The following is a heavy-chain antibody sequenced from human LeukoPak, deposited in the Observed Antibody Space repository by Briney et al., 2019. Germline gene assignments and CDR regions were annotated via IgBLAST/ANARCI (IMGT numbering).Heavy chain of an antibody. CDR1: GFTFSSYG. CDR3: TRDGGYSYGYGGMDDAFDI. Sequence: PGGSLRLSCAASGFTFSSYGMSWVRQAPGKGLEWVGFIRSKAYGGTTEYAASVKGRFTISRDDSKSIAYLQMNSLKTEDTAVYYCTRDGGYSYGYGGMDDAFDIWGQGTMVTVSS. CDR2: IRSKAYGGTT. D-gene: IGHD5-18*01. V-gene: IGHV3-49*04. J-gene: IGHJ3*02.